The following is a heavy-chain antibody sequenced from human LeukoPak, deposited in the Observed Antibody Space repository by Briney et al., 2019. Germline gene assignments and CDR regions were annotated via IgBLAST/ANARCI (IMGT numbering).Heavy chain of an antibody. CDR1: ADSFSSHY. CDR3: ARLNYYYYYGMDV. CDR2: IHTGGST. Sequence: PSETLSLTCAVSADSFSSHYWTWIRQPPGKGLEWIGYIHTGGSTAYNPSLKSRVAISLDTSKNQFSLILTSVTAADTAVYYCARLNYYYYYGMDVWGRGTTVTVSS. V-gene: IGHV4-4*08. J-gene: IGHJ6*02.